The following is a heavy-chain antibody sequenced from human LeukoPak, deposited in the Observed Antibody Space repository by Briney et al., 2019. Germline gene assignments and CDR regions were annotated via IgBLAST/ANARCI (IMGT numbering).Heavy chain of an antibody. V-gene: IGHV1-18*01. CDR1: GYTFTSYG. D-gene: IGHD4-23*01. J-gene: IGHJ3*02. Sequence: ASVKVSCKASGYTFTSYGISWVRQAPGQGLEWMGWISAYNGNTNYAQKLQGRVTMTEDTSTDTAYMELSSLRSEDTAVYYCATVAYGGNSGAFDIWGQGTMVTVSS. CDR3: ATVAYGGNSGAFDI. CDR2: ISAYNGNT.